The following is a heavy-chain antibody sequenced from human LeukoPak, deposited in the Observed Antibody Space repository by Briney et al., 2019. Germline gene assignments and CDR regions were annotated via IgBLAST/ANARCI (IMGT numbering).Heavy chain of an antibody. D-gene: IGHD6-19*01. Sequence: GGSLRLSCAASGFTFSSYSMNWVRQAPGKGLEWVSSISSSSSYIYYADSVKGRFTISRDDAKNSLYLQMNSLRAEDTAVYYCATKYSSGFDYWGQGTLVTVSS. V-gene: IGHV3-21*01. CDR1: GFTFSSYS. J-gene: IGHJ4*02. CDR3: ATKYSSGFDY. CDR2: ISSSSSYI.